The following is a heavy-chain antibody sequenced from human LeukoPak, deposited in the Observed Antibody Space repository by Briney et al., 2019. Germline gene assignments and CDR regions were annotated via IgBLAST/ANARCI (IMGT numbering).Heavy chain of an antibody. V-gene: IGHV4-30-4*01. CDR3: ARGYYDSSGSRYFQH. Sequence: SETLSLTCTVSGGSISSGDYYWSWIRQPPGKGLEWIGYIYYSGSTYYNPSFKSRVTISVDTSKNQFSLKLSSVTAADTAVYYCARGYYDSSGSRYFQHWGQGTLVTVSS. J-gene: IGHJ1*01. CDR2: IYYSGST. D-gene: IGHD3-22*01. CDR1: GGSISSGDYY.